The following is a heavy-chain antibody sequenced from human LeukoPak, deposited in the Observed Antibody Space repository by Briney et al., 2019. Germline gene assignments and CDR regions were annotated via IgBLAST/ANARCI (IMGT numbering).Heavy chain of an antibody. CDR3: ARDPGRGGKAVMDY. V-gene: IGHV3-21*01. Sequence: GGSLRLSCAASGFTFSSYAMTWVRQAPGKGLEWVSSFTSMSRTIYYADSVKGRFTISRDNAKNSLSLEMNSLRAEDTAVYYCARDPGRGGKAVMDYWGQGTLVTVSS. D-gene: IGHD3-16*01. J-gene: IGHJ4*02. CDR2: FTSMSRTI. CDR1: GFTFSSYA.